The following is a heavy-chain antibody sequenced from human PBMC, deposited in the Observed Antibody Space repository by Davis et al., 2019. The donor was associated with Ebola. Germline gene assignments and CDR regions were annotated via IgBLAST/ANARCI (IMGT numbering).Heavy chain of an antibody. J-gene: IGHJ4*02. V-gene: IGHV5-51*01. CDR3: AGHLYPTTSSPSLCLGY. CDR1: GYSFTSYW. CDR2: IYPGDSDV. Sequence: GESLKISCKGSGYSFTSYWIGWVRQMPGKGLEWMGIIYPGDSDVRYSPSFQGRVTISADKSTNTAYLQWSSLKASDTAMYSCAGHLYPTTSSPSLCLGYWGQGTLVTVSS. D-gene: IGHD2-2*01.